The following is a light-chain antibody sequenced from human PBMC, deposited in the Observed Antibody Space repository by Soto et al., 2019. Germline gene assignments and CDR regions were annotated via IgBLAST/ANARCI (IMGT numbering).Light chain of an antibody. CDR2: GAF. Sequence: IVMTQSPGTLSLSPGESATLSCRASQIVISNSLAWYQHKRGRAPRLVIYGAFNRAGGIPDRFSGSGSGRDFTLTISSLEPEDFAVYYCQQFESSPYTFGQGTKLEIK. CDR1: QIVISNS. V-gene: IGKV3-20*01. J-gene: IGKJ2*01. CDR3: QQFESSPYT.